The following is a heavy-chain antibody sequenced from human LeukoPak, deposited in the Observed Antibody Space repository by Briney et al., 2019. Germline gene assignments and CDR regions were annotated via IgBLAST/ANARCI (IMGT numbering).Heavy chain of an antibody. CDR3: ARGPGPLAIAAAGALMDV. J-gene: IGHJ6*02. CDR1: GFTFSSYS. D-gene: IGHD6-13*01. Sequence: GGSLRLSCAASGFTFSSYSMNWVRQAPGKGLEWVSYISSSSSTIYYADSVKGRFTISRDNAKNSLYLQMNSLRAEDTAVYYCARGPGPLAIAAAGALMDVWGQGTTVTVSS. V-gene: IGHV3-48*04. CDR2: ISSSSSTI.